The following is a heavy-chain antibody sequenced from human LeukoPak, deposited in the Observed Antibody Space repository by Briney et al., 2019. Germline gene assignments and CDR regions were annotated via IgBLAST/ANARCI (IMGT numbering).Heavy chain of an antibody. D-gene: IGHD1-26*01. CDR1: GFTFSGYR. CDR3: ARDMGEPVYGMDV. Sequence: GGSLRLSCATSGFTFSGYRMNWVRQAPGKGLEWVSSISGSSSYIYYTDSVKGRFTLSRDNAKNSLVLQMNSLRAEDTGVYYCARDMGEPVYGMDVWGQGTMVTVSS. V-gene: IGHV3-21*01. CDR2: ISGSSSYI. J-gene: IGHJ3*01.